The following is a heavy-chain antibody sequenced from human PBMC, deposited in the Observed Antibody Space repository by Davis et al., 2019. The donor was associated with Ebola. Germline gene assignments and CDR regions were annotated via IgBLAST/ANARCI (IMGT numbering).Heavy chain of an antibody. CDR1: GGTFSSYA. V-gene: IGHV1-18*01. J-gene: IGHJ4*02. D-gene: IGHD1-26*01. CDR3: ARVRRGGSSAS. Sequence: ASVKVSCKASGGTFSSYAISWVRQAPGQGLEWMGWISAYNGNTNYAQKLQGRVTMTTDTSTSTAYMELRSLRSDDTAVYYCARVRRGGSSASWGQGTLVTVSS. CDR2: ISAYNGNT.